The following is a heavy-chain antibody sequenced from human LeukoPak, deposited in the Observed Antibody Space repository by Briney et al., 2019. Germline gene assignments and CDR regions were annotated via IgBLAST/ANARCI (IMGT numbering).Heavy chain of an antibody. CDR2: ISGSGGST. V-gene: IGHV3-23*01. Sequence: GGSLRLSCAASGFTFSSYGMSWVRQAPGKGLEWVSAISGSGGSTYYADSVKGRFTISRDNSKNTLYLQMNSLRAEDTAVYYCAKDLYSSGWALDYWGQGTLVTVSS. J-gene: IGHJ4*02. D-gene: IGHD6-19*01. CDR1: GFTFSSYG. CDR3: AKDLYSSGWALDY.